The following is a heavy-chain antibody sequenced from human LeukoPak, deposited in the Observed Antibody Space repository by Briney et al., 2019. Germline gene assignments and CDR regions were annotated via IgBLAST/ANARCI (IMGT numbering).Heavy chain of an antibody. CDR1: GGTFSSYA. CDR3: ATRLVPAATSSMDV. D-gene: IGHD2-2*01. CDR2: IIPIFGTA. V-gene: IGHV1-69*05. Sequence: SVKVSCKVSGGTFSSYAISWVRQAPGQGLEWMGGIIPIFGTANYAQKFQGRVTITTDESTSTAYMELSSLRSEDTAVYYCATRLVPAATSSMDVWGKGTTVTVSS. J-gene: IGHJ6*04.